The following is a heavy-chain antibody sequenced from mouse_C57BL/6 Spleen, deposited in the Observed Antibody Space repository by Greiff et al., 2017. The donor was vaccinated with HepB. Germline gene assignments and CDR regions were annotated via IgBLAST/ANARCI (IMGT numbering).Heavy chain of an antibody. Sequence: VQLQQSGPELVKPGASVKMSCKASGYTFTDYNMHWVKQSHGKSLEWIGYINPNNGGTSYNQKFKGKATLTVNKSSRTAYMELRSLTSEDSAVYYCARGGTAQVPFFAYWGQGTLVTVSA. CDR1: GYTFTDYN. CDR2: INPNNGGT. J-gene: IGHJ3*01. CDR3: ARGGTAQVPFFAY. D-gene: IGHD3-2*02. V-gene: IGHV1-22*01.